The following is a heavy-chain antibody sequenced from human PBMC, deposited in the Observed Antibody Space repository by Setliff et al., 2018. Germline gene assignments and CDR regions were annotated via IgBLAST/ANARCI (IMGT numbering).Heavy chain of an antibody. D-gene: IGHD1-26*01. CDR2: IYHSGST. Sequence: PSETLSLTCAVYGGSFTGYYWSWIRQTPGKGLGWIGSIYHSGSTYYNPSLKSRVTISVDTSKNQFSLKLSSVTAADTAVYYCARDGSGSYQGTDAFDIWGQGTMVTVSS. CDR1: GGSFTGYY. J-gene: IGHJ3*02. V-gene: IGHV4-34*01. CDR3: ARDGSGSYQGTDAFDI.